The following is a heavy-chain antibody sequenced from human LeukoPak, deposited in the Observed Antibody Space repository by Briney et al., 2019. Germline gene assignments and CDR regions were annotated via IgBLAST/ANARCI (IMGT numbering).Heavy chain of an antibody. D-gene: IGHD3-10*01. CDR1: GVSISSSNYY. CDR3: ARRTRGGGEPYYYYYMDV. J-gene: IGHJ6*03. Sequence: PSETLSLTCTVSGVSISSSNYYWVWMRQPPGKGLEWIGSVYYSGSSQYNPSLKSRVTISVDTFNNQFSLKLSSVAAADTAVYXCARRTRGGGEPYYYYYMDVWGKGTTVTVSS. CDR2: VYYSGSS. V-gene: IGHV4-39*01.